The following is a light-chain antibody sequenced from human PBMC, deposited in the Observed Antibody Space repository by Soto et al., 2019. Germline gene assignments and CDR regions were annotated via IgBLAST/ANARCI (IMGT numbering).Light chain of an antibody. CDR2: GAS. CDR3: QQYGSSGT. CDR1: QSVSNNY. J-gene: IGKJ1*01. V-gene: IGKV3-20*01. Sequence: IGLTQSPGTLSLSTGERATLSCRASQSVSNNYLAWYQQKPGQAPRLLIYGASNRATGIPDRFSGSGSGTDFTLTISRLEPEDFAVYYCQQYGSSGTFGQGTKVDTK.